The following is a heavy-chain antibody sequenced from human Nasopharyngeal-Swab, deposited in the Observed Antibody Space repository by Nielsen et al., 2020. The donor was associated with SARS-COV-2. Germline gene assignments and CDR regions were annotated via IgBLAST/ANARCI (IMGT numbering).Heavy chain of an antibody. V-gene: IGHV3-23*01. CDR2: ISGSGGST. CDR3: AKPIVGDTPFDY. J-gene: IGHJ4*02. CDR1: GFTFTSYA. D-gene: IGHD1-26*01. Sequence: GESLKISCAASGFTFTSYAMTWVRQAPGKGLEWVSAISGSGGSTKYADSVKGRFTISRDNSKNTLYLQMNSLRADDTAVYYCAKPIVGDTPFDYWGQGTLVIVSS.